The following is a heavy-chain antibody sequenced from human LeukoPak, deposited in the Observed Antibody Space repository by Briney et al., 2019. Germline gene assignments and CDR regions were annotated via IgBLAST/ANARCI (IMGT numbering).Heavy chain of an antibody. CDR2: IRYDGSNK. V-gene: IGHV3-30*02. J-gene: IGHJ4*02. D-gene: IGHD3-10*01. CDR3: AKDYDGSGSYYKFSHFDY. CDR1: GFTFSSYG. Sequence: GGSLRLSCAASGFTFSSYGMHWVRQAPGKGLEWVAFIRYDGSNKYYADSVKGRFTISRDKSKNTLYLQMNSLRAEDMAVYYCAKDYDGSGSYYKFSHFDYWGQGTLVTVSS.